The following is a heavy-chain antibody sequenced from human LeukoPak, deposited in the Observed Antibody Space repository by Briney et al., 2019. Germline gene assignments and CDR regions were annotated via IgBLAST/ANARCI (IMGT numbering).Heavy chain of an antibody. CDR3: FVVPAAIALDY. J-gene: IGHJ4*02. D-gene: IGHD2-2*02. V-gene: IGHV3-15*01. Sequence: GGSLRLSCAASGFTFSSYWMSWVRQAPGKGLEWVGRIKSKTDGGTTDYAAPVKGRFTISRDDSKNTLYLQMNSLKTEDTAVYYCFVVPAAIALDYWGQGTLVTVSS. CDR1: GFTFSSYW. CDR2: IKSKTDGGTT.